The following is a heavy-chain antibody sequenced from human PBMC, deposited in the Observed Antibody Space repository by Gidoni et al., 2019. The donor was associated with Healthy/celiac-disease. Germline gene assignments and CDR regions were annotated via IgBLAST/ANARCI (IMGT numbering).Heavy chain of an antibody. D-gene: IGHD2-15*01. J-gene: IGHJ4*02. CDR1: AFPFSSYA. V-gene: IGHV3-30-3*01. CDR3: ARSDGYCSGGSCYLDY. CDR2: ISDDGSNK. Sequence: QVQLVESGGGVVQPGRSLRLSCAASAFPFSSYAMHWVRQAPGNGLEWVAVISDDGSNKYYADSVKGRFTISRDNSKNTLYLQMNSLRAEDTAVYYCARSDGYCSGGSCYLDYWGQGTLVTVSS.